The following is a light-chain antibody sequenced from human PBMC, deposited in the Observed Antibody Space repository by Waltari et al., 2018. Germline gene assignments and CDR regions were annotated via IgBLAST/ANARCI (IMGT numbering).Light chain of an antibody. J-gene: IGLJ2*01. CDR3: ASFASDNTVL. CDR2: QVD. V-gene: IGLV2-14*01. Sequence: QSALTQPASVSGSPGQSITVSCTGTTSDVVGFDFFSWYQQHPAKVPKLILFQVDNRPSDVSRRFSGSKSGNTASLIISGLQPEDEAQYYCASFASDNTVLFGGGT. CDR1: TSDVVGFDF.